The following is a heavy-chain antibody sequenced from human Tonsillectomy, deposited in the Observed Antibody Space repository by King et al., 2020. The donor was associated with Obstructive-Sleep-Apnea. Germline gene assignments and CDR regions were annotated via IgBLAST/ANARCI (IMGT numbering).Heavy chain of an antibody. CDR1: GYTFTSYY. D-gene: IGHD3-10*01. CDR2: INPSGGST. CDR3: ARGERVSGSYISLIDY. Sequence: QLVQSGAEVKKPGASVKVSCKASGYTFTSYYMHWVRQAPGQGLEWMGIINPSGGSTSYAQKFQGRVTMTRDTSTSTVYMELSSLRSEDTAVYYCARGERVSGSYISLIDYWGQGTLVTVSS. V-gene: IGHV1-46*01. J-gene: IGHJ4*02.